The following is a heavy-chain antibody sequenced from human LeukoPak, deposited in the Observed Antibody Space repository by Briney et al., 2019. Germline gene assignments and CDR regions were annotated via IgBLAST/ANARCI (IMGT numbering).Heavy chain of an antibody. V-gene: IGHV4-59*01. CDR2: IYNSGST. Sequence: SETLSLSCAVSGGSISSYYWSWIRQPPGKGLEWIGYIYNSGSTNYNPSLKSRVTISEDTSKNQFSLKLSSVTAADTAVYYCARNPLYDSSAVGIWGQGTMVTVSS. CDR3: ARNPLYDSSAVGI. D-gene: IGHD3-22*01. CDR1: GGSISSYY. J-gene: IGHJ3*02.